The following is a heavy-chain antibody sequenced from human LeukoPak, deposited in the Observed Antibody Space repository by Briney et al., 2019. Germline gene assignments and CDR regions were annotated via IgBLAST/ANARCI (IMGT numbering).Heavy chain of an antibody. CDR3: AKIRPSNANY. Sequence: GGSLRLSCAVFGFTFSSYFMSWVRQAPGKGPEWVSGISNNGGSTFYADSVKGRFTISRDNSKNTLYLQINSLRAEDTAVYYCAKIRPSNANYWGQGTLVTVSS. CDR2: ISNNGGST. D-gene: IGHD3-3*02. V-gene: IGHV3-23*01. CDR1: GFTFSSYF. J-gene: IGHJ4*02.